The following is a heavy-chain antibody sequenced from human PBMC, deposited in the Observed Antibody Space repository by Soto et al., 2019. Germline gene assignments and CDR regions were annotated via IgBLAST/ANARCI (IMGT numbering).Heavy chain of an antibody. V-gene: IGHV1-18*01. CDR2: ISAYNGNT. CDR3: ARVLTAAGFDD. D-gene: IGHD6-13*01. CDR1: GYTFSDYG. J-gene: IGHJ4*02. Sequence: GASVKVSCKTSGYTFSDYGISWVRQAPGQGLEWMGWISAYNGNTNYAQKLQGRVTMTTDTSTSTAYMELRSLRSDDAAVYYCARVLTAAGFDDWGQGTLVTVSS.